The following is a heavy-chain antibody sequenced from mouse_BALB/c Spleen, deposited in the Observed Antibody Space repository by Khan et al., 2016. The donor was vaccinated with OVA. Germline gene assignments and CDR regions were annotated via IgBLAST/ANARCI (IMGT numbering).Heavy chain of an antibody. J-gene: IGHJ2*01. D-gene: IGHD1-1*01. CDR2: ISYSGNT. V-gene: IGHV3-2*02. Sequence: EVQLQESGPGLVKPSQSLSLICTVTGYSITSDYAWNWIRQFPGNKLEWMGFISYSGNTKYNPSLKSRISITRDTSKNQFFLHLNSVTTEETTTYYCARVYGGHFDYWGQGTTLTVST. CDR1: GYSITSDYA. CDR3: ARVYGGHFDY.